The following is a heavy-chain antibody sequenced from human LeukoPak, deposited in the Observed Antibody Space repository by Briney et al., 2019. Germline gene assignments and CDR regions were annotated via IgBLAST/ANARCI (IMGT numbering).Heavy chain of an antibody. Sequence: GGSLRLSCAASGFTFSSYAMSWVRQAPEKGLEWVSAISGSGGSTYYADSVKGRFTISRDNSKNTLYLQMNSLRAEDTAVYYCAKVRGEYQLLRYFDYWGQGTLVTVSS. D-gene: IGHD2-2*01. J-gene: IGHJ4*02. V-gene: IGHV3-23*01. CDR2: ISGSGGST. CDR1: GFTFSSYA. CDR3: AKVRGEYQLLRYFDY.